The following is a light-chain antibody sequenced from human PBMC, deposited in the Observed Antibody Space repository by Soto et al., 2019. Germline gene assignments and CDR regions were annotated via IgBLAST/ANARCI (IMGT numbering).Light chain of an antibody. CDR2: KAS. CDR3: QQYNSYSRT. V-gene: IGKV1-5*03. CDR1: QSISSW. Sequence: IQVTQYPSSLSASVGDRMTITCRARQSISSWLAWYQQKPGKAPKLLIYKASSLERWGPSRVNGRGTWTKFTLTISSLEPGYFATYYLQQYNSYSRTFCQGTKGDIK. J-gene: IGKJ1*01.